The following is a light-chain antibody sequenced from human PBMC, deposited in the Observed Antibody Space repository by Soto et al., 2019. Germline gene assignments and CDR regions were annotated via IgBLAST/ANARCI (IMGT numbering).Light chain of an antibody. CDR3: FSFTTTRTSA. CDR1: SSDIGAYDY. J-gene: IGLJ1*01. Sequence: QSALTQPASMSGSPGQSINISCTGTSSDIGAYDYVSWFQQHPGKAPKLMISEVNNRPSGVSNRFSGSKSGNTAYLTISGLQVEDEAEYFFFSFTTTRTSALGTGTKVTVL. CDR2: EVN. V-gene: IGLV2-14*01.